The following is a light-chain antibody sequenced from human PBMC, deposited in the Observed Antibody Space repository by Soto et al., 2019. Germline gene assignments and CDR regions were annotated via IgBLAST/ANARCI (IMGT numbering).Light chain of an antibody. CDR2: GAS. J-gene: IGKJ1*01. CDR1: QNISSN. Sequence: EIVMTQSPATLSVSPGERATLSCRASQNISSNLSGYQQKTDQAPRVLIEGASTRATGIPDRFSGSGSGTEFTLTISSLQSEDFAVYYCQQYDTWLWTFGQGTKVEIK. CDR3: QQYDTWLWT. V-gene: IGKV3D-15*01.